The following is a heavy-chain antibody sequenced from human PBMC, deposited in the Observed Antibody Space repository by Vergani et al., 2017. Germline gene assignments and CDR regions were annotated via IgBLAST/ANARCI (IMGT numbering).Heavy chain of an antibody. CDR1: GFTFSSYA. Sequence: EVQLLESGGGLVKPGGSLRLSCAASGFTFSSYAMSWVRQAPGQGLEWVSAISGSGGSTYYADSVKSRFPISRDNSKNTLYIQMTSLRADDTAVYYCARDPTPYDILTGYSSPVCGYWGQGSLVTVSS. J-gene: IGHJ4*02. D-gene: IGHD3-9*01. CDR2: ISGSGGST. CDR3: ARDPTPYDILTGYSSPVCGY. V-gene: IGHV3-23*01.